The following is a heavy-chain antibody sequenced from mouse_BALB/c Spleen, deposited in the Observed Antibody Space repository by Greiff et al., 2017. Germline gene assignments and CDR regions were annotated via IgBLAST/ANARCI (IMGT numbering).Heavy chain of an antibody. Sequence: EVQLQQSGGGLVKPGGSLKLSCAASGFTFSSYAMSWVRQTPEKRLEWVASISSGGSTYYPDSVKGRFTISRDNARNILYLQMSSLRSEDTAMYYCARGNDYYFDYWGQGTTLTVSS. CDR1: GFTFSSYA. V-gene: IGHV5-6-5*01. J-gene: IGHJ2*01. CDR3: ARGNDYYFDY. CDR2: ISSGGST. D-gene: IGHD2-4*01.